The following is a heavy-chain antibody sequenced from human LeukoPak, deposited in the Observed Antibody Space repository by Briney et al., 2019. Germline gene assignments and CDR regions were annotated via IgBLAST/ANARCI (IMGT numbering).Heavy chain of an antibody. J-gene: IGHJ4*02. CDR1: GFTFSSYG. Sequence: GGSLRLSCAAPGFTFSSYGMHWVRQAPGKGLEWVAVIWYDGSNKYYADSVKGRFTISRDNSKNTLYLQMNSLRAEDTAVYYCARDHRPKIAAAGGDFDYWGQGTLVTVSS. V-gene: IGHV3-33*08. CDR3: ARDHRPKIAAAGGDFDY. CDR2: IWYDGSNK. D-gene: IGHD6-13*01.